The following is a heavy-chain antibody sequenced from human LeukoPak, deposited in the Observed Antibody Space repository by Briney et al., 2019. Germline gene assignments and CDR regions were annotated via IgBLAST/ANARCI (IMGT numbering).Heavy chain of an antibody. CDR2: ISSSHI. CDR3: ARDHDWGFDY. D-gene: IGHD2-21*01. V-gene: IGHV3-48*01. J-gene: IGHJ4*02. Sequence: GGSLRLSCAASGFTFKDYSMNWVRQAPGKGLEFVSYISSSHIYYADSVKSRFTISRDNAKNSLYLEMNSLRAEDTAVYYCARDHDWGFDYWGQGILVTVSS. CDR1: GFTFKDYS.